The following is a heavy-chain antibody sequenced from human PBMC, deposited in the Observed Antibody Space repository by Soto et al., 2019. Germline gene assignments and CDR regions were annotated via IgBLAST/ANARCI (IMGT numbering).Heavy chain of an antibody. J-gene: IGHJ4*02. V-gene: IGHV3-30-3*01. CDR1: GFTFNDYD. Sequence: QVLLVESGGGVVQPGRSLRLSCAASGFTFNDYDMHWVRQAPGKGLEWVAVISYDGSDKYYTDSVKGRFTISRDSSKNTLHLQMNSLRAEDTAVYYCARVPGSGIYTLFDYWGQGTRVTVSS. D-gene: IGHD2-2*02. CDR3: ARVPGSGIYTLFDY. CDR2: ISYDGSDK.